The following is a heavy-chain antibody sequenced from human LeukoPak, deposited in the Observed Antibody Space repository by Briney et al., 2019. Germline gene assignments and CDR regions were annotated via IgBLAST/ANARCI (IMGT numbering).Heavy chain of an antibody. Sequence: GGSLRLSCAASGFTFSSYAMSWVRQAPGKGLEWVSAISGSGGSTYYADSVKGRFTISRDNSKHTLYLQMNSLRAEDTAVYYCAKDLDSGSPWAHFDYWGQGTLVTVSS. CDR3: AKDLDSGSPWAHFDY. J-gene: IGHJ4*02. V-gene: IGHV3-23*01. CDR2: ISGSGGST. CDR1: GFTFSSYA. D-gene: IGHD1-26*01.